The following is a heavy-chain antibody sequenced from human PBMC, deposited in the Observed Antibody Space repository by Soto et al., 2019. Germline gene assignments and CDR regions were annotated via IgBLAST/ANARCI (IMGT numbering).Heavy chain of an antibody. CDR3: AGPRDYDSSGYDNYYYYGMDV. V-gene: IGHV1-46*01. Sequence: ASVKVSCTASGYTFTSYYMHWVRQAPGQGLEWMGIINPSGGSTSYAQKFQGRVTMTRDTSTSTVYMELSSLRSEDTAVYYCAGPRDYDSSGYDNYYYYGMDVWGQGTTVTSP. CDR2: INPSGGST. CDR1: GYTFTSYY. J-gene: IGHJ6*02. D-gene: IGHD3-22*01.